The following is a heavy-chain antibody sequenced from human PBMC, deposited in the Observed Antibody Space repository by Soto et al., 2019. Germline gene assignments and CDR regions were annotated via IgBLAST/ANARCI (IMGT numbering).Heavy chain of an antibody. CDR1: GFTFSSYG. J-gene: IGHJ6*02. D-gene: IGHD5-18*01. CDR3: AREWGGYDFGSGGLDV. V-gene: IGHV3-33*01. CDR2: IWYDGSNK. Sequence: QVQLVESGGGVGQPGRSLRLSCAASGFTFSSYGMHWVRQAPGKGLEWLAVIWYDGSNKYDADSVKGRFTISRDNSKNTLYMQMNSLRADDTAVYYCAREWGGYDFGSGGLDVWGQGTTVIVSS.